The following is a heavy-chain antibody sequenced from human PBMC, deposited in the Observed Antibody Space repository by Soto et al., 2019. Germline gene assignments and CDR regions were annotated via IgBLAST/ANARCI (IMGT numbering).Heavy chain of an antibody. CDR3: ARGRGYYQPTVTTYDWFDP. V-gene: IGHV4-34*01. J-gene: IGHJ5*02. D-gene: IGHD2-2*01. CDR1: PESFSGYN. Sequence: QLQQRGAGLLKPSQTLSLTCAVNPESFSGYNSSRFRQPSGKGLGWLGEINHRGITNCNPSLKSRVTISADTSKTRFSLKLSSVTAEDTDVYYCARGRGYYQPTVTTYDWFDPWGQGTLVTVSS. CDR2: INHRGIT.